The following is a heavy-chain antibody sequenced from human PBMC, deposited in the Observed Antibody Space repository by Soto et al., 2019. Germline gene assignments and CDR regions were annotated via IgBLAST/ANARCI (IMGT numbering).Heavy chain of an antibody. CDR2: IYYSGST. CDR3: ARYRGYGVEINWFDP. CDR1: GGSISSSSYY. V-gene: IGHV4-39*01. Sequence: SETLSLTCTVSGGSISSSSYYWGWIRQPPGKGLEWIGSIYYSGSTYYNPSLKSRVTISVDTSKNQFSLKLSSVTAADTAVYYCARYRGYGVEINWFDPWGQGTLVTVSS. J-gene: IGHJ5*02. D-gene: IGHD5-12*01.